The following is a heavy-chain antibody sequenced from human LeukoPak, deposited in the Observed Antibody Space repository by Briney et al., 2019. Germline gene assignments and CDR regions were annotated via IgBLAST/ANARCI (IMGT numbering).Heavy chain of an antibody. CDR3: AKRTMSAFDS. V-gene: IGHV3-23*01. Sequence: GGSLRLSCAASGFTFSSYAMNWVRQAPGKGLEWLSGISGSGNGTYYADSVKGRFIISRDNSKNMVYLQMNSLTVEDTATYYCAKRTMSAFDSWGQGTLLIVSS. CDR2: ISGSGNGT. CDR1: GFTFSSYA. J-gene: IGHJ4*02.